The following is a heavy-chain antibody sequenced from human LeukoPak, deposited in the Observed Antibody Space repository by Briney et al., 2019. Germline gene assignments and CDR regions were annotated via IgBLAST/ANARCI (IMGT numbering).Heavy chain of an antibody. CDR2: ISAYNGNT. CDR3: ARDRRGYSGYDFSWGDY. CDR1: GYTFSSYG. D-gene: IGHD5-12*01. V-gene: IGHV1-18*01. Sequence: ASVKVSCKASGYTFSSYGISWVRQAPGQGLEWMGWISAYNGNTNYAQKLQGRVTMTTDTSTSTAYMELRSLRSDDTAVYYCARDRRGYSGYDFSWGDYWGQGTLVTVSS. J-gene: IGHJ4*02.